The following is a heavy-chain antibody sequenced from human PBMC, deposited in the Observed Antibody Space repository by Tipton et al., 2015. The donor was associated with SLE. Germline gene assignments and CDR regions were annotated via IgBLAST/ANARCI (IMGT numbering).Heavy chain of an antibody. Sequence: GSLRLSCAASGFTFSSYSMNWVRQAPGKGLEWVSSISSSSSYIYYADSMKGRFTISRDNAKNSLYLQMNTLRAEDTAVYYCAREYDSGSFDYWGQGTLVTVSS. J-gene: IGHJ4*02. CDR2: ISSSSSYI. CDR3: AREYDSGSFDY. D-gene: IGHD3-10*01. CDR1: GFTFSSYS. V-gene: IGHV3-21*01.